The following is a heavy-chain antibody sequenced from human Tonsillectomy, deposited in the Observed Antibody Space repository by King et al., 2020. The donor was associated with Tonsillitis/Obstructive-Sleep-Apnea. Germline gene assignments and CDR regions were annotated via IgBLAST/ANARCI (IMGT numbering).Heavy chain of an antibody. D-gene: IGHD3-10*01. CDR3: TPTVLLWFGELLSYYFDY. J-gene: IGHJ4*02. V-gene: IGHV3-15*01. CDR2: IKSKTDGGTT. CDR1: GFTFSNAW. Sequence: VQLVESGGGLVKPGGSLRLSCAASGFTFSNAWMRWVRQAPGKGVECVGRIKSKTDGGTTDYAAPGKGRFTISRDDSKNTLYLQMNSLKTKDTDVYYCTPTVLLWFGELLSYYFDYWGQGTLGTVSS.